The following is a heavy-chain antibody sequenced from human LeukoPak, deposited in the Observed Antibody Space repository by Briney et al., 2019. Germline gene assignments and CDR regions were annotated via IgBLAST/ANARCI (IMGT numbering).Heavy chain of an antibody. CDR2: ISGSGGST. CDR3: ARGRLEYYFDY. D-gene: IGHD1-1*01. V-gene: IGHV3-23*01. J-gene: IGHJ4*02. Sequence: GGSLRLSCAASGFTFSSYAMSWVRQAPGKGLEWVSAISGSGGSTYYADSVKGRFTISRDNSKNTLYLQMSSLRAEDTAVYYCARGRLEYYFDYWGQGTLVTVSS. CDR1: GFTFSSYA.